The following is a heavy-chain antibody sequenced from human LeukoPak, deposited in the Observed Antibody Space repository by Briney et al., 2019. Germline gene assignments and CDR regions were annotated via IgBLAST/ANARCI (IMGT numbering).Heavy chain of an antibody. V-gene: IGHV3-20*01. Sequence: PGGTLRLSCAASGFTYGVYGMSWVREAPGRGLEGVFAINWNGAATGYAHSVKGRFTISRDNANNSLYLQMNSLRAEDTALYHCARASIQSYDTSAGAFDLWGQGTVVTV. D-gene: IGHD3-22*01. CDR2: INWNGAAT. CDR3: ARASIQSYDTSAGAFDL. CDR1: GFTYGVYG. J-gene: IGHJ3*01.